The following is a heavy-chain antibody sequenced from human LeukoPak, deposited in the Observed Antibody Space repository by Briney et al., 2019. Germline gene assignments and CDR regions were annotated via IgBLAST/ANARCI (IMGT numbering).Heavy chain of an antibody. D-gene: IGHD3-22*01. V-gene: IGHV1-18*04. CDR1: GYTFTAYY. Sequence: ASVKVSCKASGYTFTAYYMHWVRQAPGQGLEWMGWISPYNGDTNYAQNVQGRVTMTTDTSTTTAYMELRSLRSDDTAVYYCARDLGAYVSSGYRFDPWGQGTLVTVSS. J-gene: IGHJ5*02. CDR2: ISPYNGDT. CDR3: ARDLGAYVSSGYRFDP.